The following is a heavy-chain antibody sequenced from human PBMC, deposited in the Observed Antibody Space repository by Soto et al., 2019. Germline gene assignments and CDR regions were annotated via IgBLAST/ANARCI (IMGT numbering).Heavy chain of an antibody. J-gene: IGHJ5*02. CDR3: ATTFDYNGYFDP. D-gene: IGHD4-4*01. V-gene: IGHV5-51*01. CDR2: IYLSDSDT. Sequence: GESLKISCKTSGYSLTTYWFAWVRQMPGKGLEWMGIIYLSDSDTIYSPSAQGHFTISADKSIKTAYLQWSSLKASDTAIYYCATTFDYNGYFDPWGQGTQVTVSS. CDR1: GYSLTTYW.